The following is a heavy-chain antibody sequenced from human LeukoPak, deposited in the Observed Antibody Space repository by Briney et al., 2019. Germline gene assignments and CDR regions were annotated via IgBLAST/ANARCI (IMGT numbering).Heavy chain of an antibody. CDR1: GFTFSSYS. D-gene: IGHD2-15*01. CDR3: ARDRGGLNWFDP. V-gene: IGHV3-21*01. J-gene: IGHJ5*02. CDR2: ISSSSSYI. Sequence: PGGSLRLSCAASGFTFSSYSMNWVRQAPGKGLEWVSSISSSSSYIYYADSVKGRFTISRDNAKNSLYLQMNSLRAEDTAVYYCARDRGGLNWFDPWGQGTLVTVSS.